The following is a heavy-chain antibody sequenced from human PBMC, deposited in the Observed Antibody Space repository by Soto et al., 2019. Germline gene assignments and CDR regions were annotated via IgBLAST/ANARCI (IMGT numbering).Heavy chain of an antibody. Sequence: VGSLRLSCAASGFTFSSYAMHWVRQAPGKGLEWVAVISYDGSNKYYADSVKGRFTISRDNSKNTLYLQMNSLRAEDTAVYYCARVYSSGWYETIDYWGQGTLVTVSS. V-gene: IGHV3-30-3*01. CDR1: GFTFSSYA. CDR2: ISYDGSNK. CDR3: ARVYSSGWYETIDY. J-gene: IGHJ4*02. D-gene: IGHD6-19*01.